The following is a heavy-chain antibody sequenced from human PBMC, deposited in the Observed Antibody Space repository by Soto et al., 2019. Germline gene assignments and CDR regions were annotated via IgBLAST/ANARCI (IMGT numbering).Heavy chain of an antibody. J-gene: IGHJ4*02. V-gene: IGHV3-30*18. D-gene: IGHD6-19*01. CDR2: ISYDGSNK. Sequence: QVQLVESGGGVVQPGRSLRLSCAASGFTFSSYGMHWVRQAPGKGLEWVAVISYDGSNKYYADSVKGRFTISRDNSKNPLYLQMNSLRAEDTAVYYCAKGYSSGWYFDYWGQGTLVTVSS. CDR1: GFTFSSYG. CDR3: AKGYSSGWYFDY.